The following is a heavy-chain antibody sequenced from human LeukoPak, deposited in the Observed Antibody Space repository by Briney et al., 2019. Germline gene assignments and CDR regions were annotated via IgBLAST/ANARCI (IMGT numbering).Heavy chain of an antibody. CDR3: ARDPYCSGGSCRDY. CDR1: GYTLTELS. Sequence: GASVKVSCKVSGYTLTELSMHWVRQAPGKGLEWMGGFDPEDGETIYAQKFQGRVTMTEDTSTDTAYMELRSLRSDDTAVYYCARDPYCSGGSCRDYWGQGTLVTVSS. V-gene: IGHV1-24*01. D-gene: IGHD2-15*01. CDR2: FDPEDGET. J-gene: IGHJ4*02.